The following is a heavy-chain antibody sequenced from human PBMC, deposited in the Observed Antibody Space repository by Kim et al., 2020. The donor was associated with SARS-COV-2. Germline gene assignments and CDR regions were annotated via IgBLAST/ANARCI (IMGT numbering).Heavy chain of an antibody. Sequence: SETLSLTCAVSGGSISSSNWWSWVRQPPGKGLEWIGEIYHSGSTNYNPSLKSRVTISVDKSKNQFSLKLSSVTAADTAVYYCARVGRIAAAGTGFDPWGQGTLVTVSS. CDR1: GGSISSSNW. CDR3: ARVGRIAAAGTGFDP. J-gene: IGHJ5*02. CDR2: IYHSGST. V-gene: IGHV4-4*02. D-gene: IGHD6-13*01.